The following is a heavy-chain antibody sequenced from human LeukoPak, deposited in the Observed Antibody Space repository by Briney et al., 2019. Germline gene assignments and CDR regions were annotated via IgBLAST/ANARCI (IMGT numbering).Heavy chain of an antibody. CDR2: INPNCGGT. CDR3: AREMSEYFQH. CDR1: GYTFTSYY. Sequence: ASVKVSCKASGYTFTSYYMHWVRQAPGQGLEWMGWINPNCGGTNFAQKFQGRVTMTRDTSMSRAYMELSRLKSHDTTVYNCAREMSEYFQHWGQGTLVTVSS. V-gene: IGHV1-2*02. J-gene: IGHJ1*01.